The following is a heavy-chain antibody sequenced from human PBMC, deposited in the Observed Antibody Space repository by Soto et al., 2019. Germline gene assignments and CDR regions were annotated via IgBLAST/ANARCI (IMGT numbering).Heavy chain of an antibody. D-gene: IGHD3-3*01. V-gene: IGHV3-49*04. CDR3: TRDGGDFWSGFSDAFDI. Sequence: GGSLRLSCTASGFTFGDYAMSWVRQAPGKGLEWVGFIRSKAYGGTTEYAASVKGRFTISRDDSKSIAYLQMDSLKTEDTAVYYCTRDGGDFWSGFSDAFDIWGQGTMVTVSS. J-gene: IGHJ3*02. CDR2: IRSKAYGGTT. CDR1: GFTFGDYA.